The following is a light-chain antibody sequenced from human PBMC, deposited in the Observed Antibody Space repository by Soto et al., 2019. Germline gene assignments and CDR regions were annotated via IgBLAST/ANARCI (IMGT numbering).Light chain of an antibody. CDR2: TAS. J-gene: IGKJ2*01. Sequence: EIVMTQSPGTLSVSPGERVTLSCRASQSVSSKVAWYQQKPGQAPRLLIFTASLRATGVPARFSGSGSGTACTLTSSSLQSEDFAVYWCQQYYNWPREYTCGQGTKLDI. CDR1: QSVSSK. CDR3: QQYYNWPREYT. V-gene: IGKV3-15*01.